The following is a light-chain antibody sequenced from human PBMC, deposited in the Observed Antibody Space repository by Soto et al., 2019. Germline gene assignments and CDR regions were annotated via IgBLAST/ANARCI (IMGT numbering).Light chain of an antibody. CDR2: EVS. J-gene: IGLJ3*02. CDR1: RRDVGGYNY. Sequence: QSALTQPPSASGSPGQSVRISCTGTRRDVGGYNYVSWYQQHPGKAPKVLIYEVSKRPSGVPDRFSGSKSGNTASLTVSGLQAEDEAAYSCSSYAGSNNLVFGGGTKLTVL. V-gene: IGLV2-8*01. CDR3: SSYAGSNNLV.